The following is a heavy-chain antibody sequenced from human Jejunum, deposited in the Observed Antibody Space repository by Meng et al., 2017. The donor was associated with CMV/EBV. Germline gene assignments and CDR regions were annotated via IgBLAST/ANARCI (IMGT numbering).Heavy chain of an antibody. CDR3: AKQGYSNDLDY. D-gene: IGHD4-11*01. CDR2: SSGSGSTS. Sequence: CAASGFIFETYALSWVRQAPGKGLDWVSPSSGSGSTSYYADSVKGRFTVSRDNSKNTLYLQMNSLRVGDTAVYYCAKQGYSNDLDYWGEGTLVTVSS. J-gene: IGHJ4*02. CDR1: GFIFETYA. V-gene: IGHV3-23*01.